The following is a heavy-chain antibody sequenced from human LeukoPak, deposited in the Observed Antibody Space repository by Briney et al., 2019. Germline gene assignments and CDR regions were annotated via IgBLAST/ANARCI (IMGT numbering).Heavy chain of an antibody. Sequence: GGSLRLSCAASGFTFSTYEMNWVRQAPGKGLEWVSYISSSGRTIYYADSVKGRFTISRDNAKNSLYLQMNSLRAEDTAVYYCARYYYDSSGLGDAFDIWGQGTMVTVSS. CDR3: ARYYYDSSGLGDAFDI. V-gene: IGHV3-48*03. CDR1: GFTFSTYE. CDR2: ISSSGRTI. J-gene: IGHJ3*02. D-gene: IGHD3-22*01.